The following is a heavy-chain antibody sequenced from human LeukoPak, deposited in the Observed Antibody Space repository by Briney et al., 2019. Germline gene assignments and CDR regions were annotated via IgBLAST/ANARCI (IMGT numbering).Heavy chain of an antibody. V-gene: IGHV1-2*02. J-gene: IGHJ6*03. D-gene: IGHD3-10*01. Sequence: ASVKVSCKASGYTFTGYYTHWVRQAPGQGLEWMGWINPNSGGTNYAQKFQGRVTMTRDTSISTAYMELSRLRSDDTAVYYCARACYYGSESYYGPHYYYYMDVWGKGTTVTISS. CDR1: GYTFTGYY. CDR3: ARACYYGSESYYGPHYYYYMDV. CDR2: INPNSGGT.